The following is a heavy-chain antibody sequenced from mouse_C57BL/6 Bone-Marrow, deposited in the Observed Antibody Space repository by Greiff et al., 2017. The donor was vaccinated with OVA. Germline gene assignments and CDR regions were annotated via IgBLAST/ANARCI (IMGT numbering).Heavy chain of an antibody. V-gene: IGHV14-4*01. CDR3: GAPTVDGY. D-gene: IGHD1-1*01. CDR2: IDPENGDT. J-gene: IGHJ2*01. CDR1: GFNIKDDY. Sequence: VQLQQSGAELVRPGASVKLSCTASGFNIKDDYMYWVKQRPEQGLEWIGWIDPENGDTEYASKFQGKATITADTSSNTAYLQLSSLTSEDTAVYYCGAPTVDGYWGQGTTLTVSS.